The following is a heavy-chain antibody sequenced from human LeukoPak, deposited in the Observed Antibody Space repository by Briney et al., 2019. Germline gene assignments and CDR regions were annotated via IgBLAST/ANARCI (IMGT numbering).Heavy chain of an antibody. J-gene: IGHJ6*02. CDR2: INSDGSST. Sequence: GGSLRLSCAASGLTLSSYWMHWVRQAPGKGLVWVSGINSDGSSTSYAGSVKGRFTISRDNAKNTLYLQMNSLRAEDTAVYYCARDLCSSTSCYSVYYYYGMDVWGQGTTVTVSS. CDR3: ARDLCSSTSCYSVYYYYGMDV. CDR1: GLTLSSYW. V-gene: IGHV3-74*01. D-gene: IGHD2-2*02.